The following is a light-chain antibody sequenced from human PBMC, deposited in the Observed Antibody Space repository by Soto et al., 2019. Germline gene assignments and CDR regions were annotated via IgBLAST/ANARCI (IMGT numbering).Light chain of an antibody. CDR3: QQSYTTPWT. CDR2: AAS. V-gene: IGKV1-39*01. J-gene: IGKJ1*01. Sequence: DIQMTQSPSSLSASVGDRVTITCRASQSMSRYLNWYQQKPGKVPKLLIYAASSLQSGVPSRFSGGGSGTDFTLTINSLQPEDFATYYCQQSYTTPWTFGQGTKVEIK. CDR1: QSMSRY.